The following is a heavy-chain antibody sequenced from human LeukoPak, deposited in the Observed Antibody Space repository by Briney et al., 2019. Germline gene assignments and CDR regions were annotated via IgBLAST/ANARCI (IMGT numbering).Heavy chain of an antibody. CDR2: IYTSGST. V-gene: IGHV4-4*09. Sequence: SETLSLTCTVSGGSISSYSWSWIRQPPGKGLEWIGYIYTSGSTNYNPSLKSRVTISVDTSKNQFSLKLSPVTAADTAVYYCARLGYSSGWFDYWGQGTLVTVSS. CDR1: GGSISSYS. D-gene: IGHD6-19*01. J-gene: IGHJ4*02. CDR3: ARLGYSSGWFDY.